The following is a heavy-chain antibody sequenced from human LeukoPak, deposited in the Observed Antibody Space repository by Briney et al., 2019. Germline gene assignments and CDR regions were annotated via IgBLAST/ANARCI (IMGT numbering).Heavy chain of an antibody. V-gene: IGHV3-23*01. Sequence: GGSLRLSCAASGFTFSSYAMSWVCQAPGKGLEWVSAISGSGGSTYYADSVKGRFTISRDNSKNTLYLQMNSLRAEDTAVYYCAKRDSSGYYYYFQHWGQGTLVTVSS. CDR2: ISGSGGST. D-gene: IGHD3-22*01. J-gene: IGHJ1*01. CDR1: GFTFSSYA. CDR3: AKRDSSGYYYYFQH.